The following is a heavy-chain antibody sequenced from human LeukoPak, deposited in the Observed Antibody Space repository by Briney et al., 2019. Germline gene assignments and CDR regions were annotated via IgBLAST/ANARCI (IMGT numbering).Heavy chain of an antibody. CDR2: IYYSGST. CDR1: GGTISSYY. CDR3: ARVRIGFDY. V-gene: IGHV4-59*01. D-gene: IGHD2-15*01. J-gene: IGHJ4*02. Sequence: PSETLSLTCTVYGGTISSYYWSWIRQPPGKGLEWIGYIYYSGSTNYNPSLKSRVTISVDTSKNQFSLKLSSVTAADTAVYYCARVRIGFDYWGQGTLVAVSS.